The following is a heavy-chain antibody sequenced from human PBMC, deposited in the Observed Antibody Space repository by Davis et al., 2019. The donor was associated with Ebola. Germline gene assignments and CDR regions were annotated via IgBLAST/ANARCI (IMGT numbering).Heavy chain of an antibody. CDR2: ISGTRDTT. Sequence: GESLKISCAASGFTFSSNAMSWVRQAPGKGLEWVSSISGTRDTTKYADSVKGRFTISRDNSKNTLYLQMNSLRAEDTAVYYCASVGGGWGQGTLVTVSS. D-gene: IGHD4-23*01. V-gene: IGHV3-23*01. CDR1: GFTFSSNA. J-gene: IGHJ4*02. CDR3: ASVGGG.